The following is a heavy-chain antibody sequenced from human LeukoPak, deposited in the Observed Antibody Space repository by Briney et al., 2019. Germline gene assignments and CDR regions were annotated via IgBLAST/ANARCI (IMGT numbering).Heavy chain of an antibody. CDR1: GFTFSSYW. Sequence: GGSLRLSCAASGFTFSSYWMHWVRQAPGKGLVWVSHINSDGSTIRYADSVKGRFTISRDNAKNTLYLQMNSLRADDTAVYYCAKHRGSGVAGTGGVESWGQGTLVTVSS. V-gene: IGHV3-74*01. D-gene: IGHD6-19*01. CDR2: INSDGSTI. J-gene: IGHJ4*02. CDR3: AKHRGSGVAGTGGVES.